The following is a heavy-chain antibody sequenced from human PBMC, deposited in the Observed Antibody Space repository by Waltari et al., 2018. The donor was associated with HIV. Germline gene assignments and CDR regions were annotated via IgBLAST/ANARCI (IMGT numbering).Heavy chain of an antibody. V-gene: IGHV3-66*01. D-gene: IGHD4-17*01. CDR1: GVPVRTNY. Sequence: EVQLVESGGGSVQPGGSLRLSCAASGVPVRTNYMSWVRRAPGKGLEWVSLITDGGTTYYADYVKGRVTIARDTSKNTVHLKMISLRAEDTAVYFCAREYNPVTTTSYYFDYWGQGTLVTVSS. CDR2: ITDGGTT. J-gene: IGHJ4*02. CDR3: AREYNPVTTTSYYFDY.